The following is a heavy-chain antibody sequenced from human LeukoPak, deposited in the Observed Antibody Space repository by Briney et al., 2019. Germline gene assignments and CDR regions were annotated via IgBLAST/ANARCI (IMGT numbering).Heavy chain of an antibody. D-gene: IGHD3-10*01. CDR2: ISAGGDLT. J-gene: IGHJ3*02. V-gene: IGHV3-23*01. CDR1: GFIFKDFP. CDR3: AKDWSIWFGELVQETPDAFDI. Sequence: PGGSLRLSCAVSGFIFKDFPMTWVRQAPGKGLEWLSGISAGGDLTFHADSLKGRFTISRDNSKNTLYLQMNSLRAEDTAVYYCAKDWSIWFGELVQETPDAFDIWGQGTMVTVSS.